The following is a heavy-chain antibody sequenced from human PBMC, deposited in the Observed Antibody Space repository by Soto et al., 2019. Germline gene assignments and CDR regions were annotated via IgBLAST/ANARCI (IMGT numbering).Heavy chain of an antibody. Sequence: QMQLVQSGPEVKKPGTSVKVSCKASGFTFTSSAMQWVRQARGQRLEWIGWIVVGSGNTNYAQKFQERVTITRDMSTSPTDRGLSSLRTEDTAGYYCAAVPRVGATLQGGAFDIWGQGTMVTVSS. CDR2: IVVGSGNT. D-gene: IGHD1-26*01. J-gene: IGHJ3*02. CDR1: GFTFTSSA. CDR3: AAVPRVGATLQGGAFDI. V-gene: IGHV1-58*02.